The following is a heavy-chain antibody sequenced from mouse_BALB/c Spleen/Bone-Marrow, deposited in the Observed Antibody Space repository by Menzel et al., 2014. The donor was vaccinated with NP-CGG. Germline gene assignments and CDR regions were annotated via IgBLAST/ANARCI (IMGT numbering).Heavy chain of an antibody. V-gene: IGHV1S81*02. D-gene: IGHD2-1*01. Sequence: VQLQQSGAELVKPGASVKVSCKASGYTFTNYWMHWVKQRPGQGLEWIGEINTSNGRTNYNEKFKSRVALTVDKSSNTAYMQLSSMTCEDSAVYYWARWHGNYVGYALDYWGQGTSVTVSS. CDR3: ARWHGNYVGYALDY. CDR1: GYTFTNYW. J-gene: IGHJ4*01. CDR2: INTSNGRT.